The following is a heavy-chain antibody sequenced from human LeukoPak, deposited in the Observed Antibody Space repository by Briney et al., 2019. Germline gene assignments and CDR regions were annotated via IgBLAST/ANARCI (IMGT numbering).Heavy chain of an antibody. CDR1: GYTFTSYG. D-gene: IGHD3-22*01. CDR3: AREKSDSSGYYFYFGY. Sequence: ASVKVSCKASGYTFTSYGISWVRQAPGQGLEWMGWISAYSGNTNYAQKFQGRVTMTTDTSISTAYMELSRLRSDDTAVYYCAREKSDSSGYYFYFGYWGQGTLVTVSS. CDR2: ISAYSGNT. J-gene: IGHJ4*02. V-gene: IGHV1-18*01.